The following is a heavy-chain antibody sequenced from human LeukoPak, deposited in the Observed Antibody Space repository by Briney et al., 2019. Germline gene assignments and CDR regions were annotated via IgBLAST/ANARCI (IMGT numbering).Heavy chain of an antibody. CDR1: GYSFTSYW. V-gene: IGHV5-51*01. CDR2: IYPGDSDT. D-gene: IGHD3-10*01. CDR3: ARRSGSNNWFDP. J-gene: IGHJ5*02. Sequence: GESLKISCKGSGYSFTSYWIAWVRQMPGKGLEWMGIIYPGDSDTRYSPSFEGRVTISADKSIRIAYLQWSSLKASDTAMYYCARRSGSNNWFDPWGQGTLVTVSS.